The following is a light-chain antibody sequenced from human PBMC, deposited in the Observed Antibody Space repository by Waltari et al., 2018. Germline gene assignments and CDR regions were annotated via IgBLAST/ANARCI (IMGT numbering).Light chain of an antibody. Sequence: QTVVPQEPSLTVSPGGTVTLTCASNTGAVPGGFYPNWFQTKPGQAPRALIYRTNLGHSLTPCPFSGSPPCGKTALTLSGVQPQDETGDYCLFYFGGARGVFGGGTKLAVL. CDR3: LFYFGGARGV. V-gene: IGLV7-43*01. CDR1: TGAVPGGFY. CDR2: RTN. J-gene: IGLJ3*02.